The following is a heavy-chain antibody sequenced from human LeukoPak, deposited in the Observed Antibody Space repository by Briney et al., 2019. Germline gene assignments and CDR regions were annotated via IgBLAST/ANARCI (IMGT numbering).Heavy chain of an antibody. V-gene: IGHV1-69-2*01. CDR1: GYTFTDYY. CDR2: VDPEDGET. J-gene: IGHJ6*03. D-gene: IGHD2-2*01. CDR3: ARLLDVVVPQSHYYYYMDV. Sequence: ASVKVSCKVSGYTFTDYYMHWVQQAPGKGLDWMGLVDPEDGETIYAEKFQGRVTITADTSTDRAYMELRRLRPEDTVVYYCARLLDVVVPQSHYYYYMDVWGKGTTVTVSS.